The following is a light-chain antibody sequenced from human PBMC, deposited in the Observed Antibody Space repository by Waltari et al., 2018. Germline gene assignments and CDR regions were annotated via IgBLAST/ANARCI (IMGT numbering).Light chain of an antibody. CDR1: SSDVGTYNH. Sequence: QAALTQSAAVSGSPGQSITISCTGSSSDVGTYNHVPWYQQHTGKAPKLVIYEVNNRPSGISNRFSGSKSGNTASLTISGLQAEDEANYYCSSYTNSSTAVVFGGGTKVTVL. CDR2: EVN. CDR3: SSYTNSSTAVV. J-gene: IGLJ3*02. V-gene: IGLV2-14*03.